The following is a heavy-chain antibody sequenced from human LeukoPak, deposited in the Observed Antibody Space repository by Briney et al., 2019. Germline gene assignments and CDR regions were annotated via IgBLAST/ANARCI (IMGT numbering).Heavy chain of an antibody. D-gene: IGHD6-13*01. CDR3: ARDRIAAAGTILKKKKNWFDP. CDR1: GDSISYFY. Sequence: PSETLSLTCSVSGDSISYFYWSWIRQAAGKGLEWIGRIYNSGSTDYNASLKSRVTMSVDTSKNQLSLQLNSVTPEDTAVYYCARDRIAAAGTILKKKKNWFDPWGQGTLVTVSS. J-gene: IGHJ5*02. CDR2: IYNSGST. V-gene: IGHV4-4*07.